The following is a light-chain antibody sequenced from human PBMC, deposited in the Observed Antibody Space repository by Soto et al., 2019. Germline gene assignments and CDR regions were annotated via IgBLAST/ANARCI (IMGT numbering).Light chain of an antibody. J-gene: IGLJ3*02. CDR2: EDN. V-gene: IGLV1-51*02. CDR1: SSNIGNDY. Sequence: QSVLTQPPSVSAAPGQKVTISCSGSSSNIGNDYVSWYQQLPGTAPKLLIYEDNKRPSGIPDRFSASMSGASATLGITGLQTGDEADYYCGTWVSSLSAWVFGGGTKLTVL. CDR3: GTWVSSLSAWV.